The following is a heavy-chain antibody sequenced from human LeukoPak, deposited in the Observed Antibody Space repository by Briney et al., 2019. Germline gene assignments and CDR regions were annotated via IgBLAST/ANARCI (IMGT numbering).Heavy chain of an antibody. CDR3: ARGGGEMATIPWL. J-gene: IGHJ4*02. V-gene: IGHV3-33*01. CDR2: IWYDGSNK. D-gene: IGHD5-24*01. Sequence: GSLRLSCAASGFTFSSYGMHWVRQAPGKGLEWVAVIWYDGSNKYYADSVKGRFTISRDNSKNTLYLQMNSLRAEDAAVYYCARGGGEMATIPWLWGQGTLVTVSS. CDR1: GFTFSSYG.